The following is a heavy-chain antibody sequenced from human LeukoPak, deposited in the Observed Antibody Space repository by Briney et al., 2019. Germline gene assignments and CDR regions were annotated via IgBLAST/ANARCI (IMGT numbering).Heavy chain of an antibody. J-gene: IGHJ4*02. CDR2: IYYSGST. CDR3: ASSGIRLERHTYYFDY. CDR1: GGPISSSSYY. V-gene: IGHV4-39*01. Sequence: SETLSLTCTVSGGPISSSSYYWGWIRQPPGKGLEGIGSIYYSGSTYYNPSLKSRVTISVDTSKNQFSLKLSSVTAADTAVYYCASSGIRLERHTYYFDYWGQGTLVTVSS. D-gene: IGHD1-1*01.